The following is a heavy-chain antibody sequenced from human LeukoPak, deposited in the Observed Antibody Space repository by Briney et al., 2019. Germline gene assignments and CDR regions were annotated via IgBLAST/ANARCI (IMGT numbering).Heavy chain of an antibody. CDR2: ISSSRSYI. CDR3: AREGGFCFGDTCRFFDF. Sequence: PGGSLRLSCAASGFTFRDFWMHWVRQAPGKGLEWVSSISSSRSYIYYADSVKGRFTISRDNAKNSLYLQMNSLGAEDTAVYYCAREGGFCFGDTCRFFDFWGQGTLVTVSS. V-gene: IGHV3-21*01. J-gene: IGHJ4*02. D-gene: IGHD2-15*01. CDR1: GFTFRDFW.